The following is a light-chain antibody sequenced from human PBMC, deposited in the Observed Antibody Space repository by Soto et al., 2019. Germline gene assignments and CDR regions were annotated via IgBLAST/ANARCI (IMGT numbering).Light chain of an antibody. Sequence: VLTQSPATLSLSPGETATLSCRASQSVSIYLAWYQQKPGQAPRLLIYDASNRATGIPARFSGSGSGTDSTLTIDSLEPEDSAVYYCQQRINWPLTFGGGTKVEIK. CDR2: DAS. J-gene: IGKJ4*01. CDR1: QSVSIY. CDR3: QQRINWPLT. V-gene: IGKV3-11*01.